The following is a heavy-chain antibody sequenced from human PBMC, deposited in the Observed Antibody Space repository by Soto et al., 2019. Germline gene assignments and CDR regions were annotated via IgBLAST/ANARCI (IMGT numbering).Heavy chain of an antibody. CDR1: GDSVSSNSAA. J-gene: IGHJ6*02. CDR3: ARASGYSYGLRDYYYGMDV. V-gene: IGHV6-1*01. D-gene: IGHD5-18*01. Sequence: SETLSLTCAISGDSVSSNSAAWNWIRQSPSRGLEWLGRTYYRSKWYNDYAVSVKSRITINPDTSKNQFSLQLNSVTPEDTAVYYCARASGYSYGLRDYYYGMDVWGQGTTVT. CDR2: TYYRSKWYN.